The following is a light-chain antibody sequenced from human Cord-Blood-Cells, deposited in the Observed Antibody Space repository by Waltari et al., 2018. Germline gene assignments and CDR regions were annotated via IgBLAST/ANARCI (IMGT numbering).Light chain of an antibody. CDR1: SSDVGGYNY. J-gene: IGLJ3*02. Sequence: QSALTQPASVSGSPGQSITISCTGTSSDVGGYNYVSWYPQHPGKAPKLLIYDVSTRPSGVSNRFSGSKSGNTASLTISGLQAEDEADYYCSSYTSSSTWVFGRGTKLTVL. V-gene: IGLV2-14*01. CDR3: SSYTSSSTWV. CDR2: DVS.